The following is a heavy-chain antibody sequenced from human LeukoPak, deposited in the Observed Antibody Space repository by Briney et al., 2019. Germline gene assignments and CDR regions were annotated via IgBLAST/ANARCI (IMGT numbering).Heavy chain of an antibody. Sequence: GSLILSFAGSGFTFISYGMSWVRQAPGKGLEWVSTISGSGDNTYYADSVKGRFSISRDNSANTLYLQMNSLRAEDTALYYCAKHSGSYFIYYVDSWGQGTLVTVSS. J-gene: IGHJ4*02. D-gene: IGHD1-26*01. CDR2: ISGSGDNT. CDR3: AKHSGSYFIYYVDS. V-gene: IGHV3-23*01. CDR1: GFTFISYG.